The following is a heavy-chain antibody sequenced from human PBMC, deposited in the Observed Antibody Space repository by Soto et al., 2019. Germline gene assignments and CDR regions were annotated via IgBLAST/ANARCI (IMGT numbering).Heavy chain of an antibody. CDR3: TRDHQGPYRPTAEYFQH. D-gene: IGHD4-4*01. J-gene: IGHJ1*01. V-gene: IGHV3-49*03. Sequence: GGSLRLSCTASGFTFGDYAMSWFRQAPGKGLEWVGFIRSKAYGGTTEYAASVKGRFTISRDDSKSIAYLQMNSLKTEDTAVYYCTRDHQGPYRPTAEYFQHWGQGTLVTVSS. CDR2: IRSKAYGGTT. CDR1: GFTFGDYA.